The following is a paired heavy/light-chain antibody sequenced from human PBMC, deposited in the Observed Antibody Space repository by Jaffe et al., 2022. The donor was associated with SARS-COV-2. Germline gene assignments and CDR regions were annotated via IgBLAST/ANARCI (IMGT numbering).Light chain of an antibody. J-gene: IGKJ2*01. CDR3: MQALQTRT. Sequence: DIVMTQSPLSLPVTPGEPASISCRSSQSLLHSNGYNYLDWYLQKPGQSPQLLIYLGSNRASGVPDRFSGSGSGTDFTLKISRVEAEDIGVYYCMQALQTRTFGQGTKLEI. CDR2: LGS. CDR1: QSLLHSNGYNY. V-gene: IGKV2-28*01.
Heavy chain of an antibody. CDR1: GYTFTSFY. D-gene: IGHD5-12*01. Sequence: QVQLVQSGAEVKKPGASVKVSCKASGYTFTSFYIHWVRQAPGQGLEWMGWINPNSGDTHSAQTFQGRVTMTRDTSISTAYMELSRLTSDDTALYYCARDVQLVAITPGSFDYWGQGTLVTVSS. CDR2: INPNSGDT. V-gene: IGHV1-2*02. J-gene: IGHJ4*02. CDR3: ARDVQLVAITPGSFDY.